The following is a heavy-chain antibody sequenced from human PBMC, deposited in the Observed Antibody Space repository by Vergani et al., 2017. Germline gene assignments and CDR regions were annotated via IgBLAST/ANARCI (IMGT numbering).Heavy chain of an antibody. CDR1: GGSISSYY. V-gene: IGHV4-59*01. J-gene: IGHJ3*02. D-gene: IGHD2-2*01. CDR2: IYYSGST. CDR3: ARGKYQLLTAFDI. Sequence: QVQLQQWGAGLLKPSETLSLTCTVSGGSISSYYWSWIRQPPGKGLEWIGYIYYSGSTNYNPSLKSRVTISVDTSKNQFSLKLSSVTAADTAVYYCARGKYQLLTAFDIWGQGTMVTVSS.